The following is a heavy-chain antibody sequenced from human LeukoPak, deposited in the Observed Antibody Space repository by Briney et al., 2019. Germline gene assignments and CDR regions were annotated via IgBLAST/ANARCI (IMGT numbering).Heavy chain of an antibody. Sequence: GGSLRLSCAASGFTFSNYAMTWVRQAPGKGLEWVSRISDSGGGTYYADSVKGRFTISRDNSKNTLYLQMNSLRAEDTAVYYCAKAFCSGGRCYRKYYYYYGMDVWGQGTTVTVSS. J-gene: IGHJ6*02. CDR1: GFTFSNYA. D-gene: IGHD2-15*01. CDR3: AKAFCSGGRCYRKYYYYYGMDV. V-gene: IGHV3-23*01. CDR2: ISDSGGGT.